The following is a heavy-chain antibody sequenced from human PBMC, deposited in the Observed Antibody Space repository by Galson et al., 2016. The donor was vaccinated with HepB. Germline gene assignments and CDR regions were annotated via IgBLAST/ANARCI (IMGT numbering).Heavy chain of an antibody. D-gene: IGHD2-15*01. J-gene: IGHJ6*02. CDR2: VNPDGSWI. CDR1: GFTFSSSW. V-gene: IGHV3-74*01. Sequence: SLRLSCAASGFTFSSSWMHWVRQAPGKGLVWVSRVNPDGSWINYADSVKGRFSVSRDNAKNTLYLQMNSLRADDTAVYYCARGRDCSGGSCYGYPYYGLDVWGQGTTVTVSS. CDR3: ARGRDCSGGSCYGYPYYGLDV.